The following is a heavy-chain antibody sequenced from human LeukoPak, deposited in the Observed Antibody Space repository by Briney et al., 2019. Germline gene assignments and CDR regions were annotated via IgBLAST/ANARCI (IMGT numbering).Heavy chain of an antibody. J-gene: IGHJ4*02. D-gene: IGHD3-3*01. CDR1: GFTFSDHY. V-gene: IGHV3-11*01. CDR2: ISSSGSTI. CDR3: AGAPQYDFWRDY. Sequence: GGSLRLSCAASGFTFSDHYMSWIRQAPGKGLEWVSYISSSGSTIYYADSVKGRFTISRDNAKNSLYLQMNSLRAEDTAVYYCAGAPQYDFWRDYWGQGTLVTVSS.